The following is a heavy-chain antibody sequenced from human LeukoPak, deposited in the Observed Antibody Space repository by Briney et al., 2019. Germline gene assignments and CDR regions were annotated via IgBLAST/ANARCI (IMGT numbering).Heavy chain of an antibody. Sequence: SETLSLTCTVSGGSISSGSYYWSWIRQPAGKGLEWIGRIYTSGSTNYNPSLKSRVTISVDTSKNQFSLKLSSVTAADTAVYYCARGSYDFWSGYIDYWGQRTLVTVSS. J-gene: IGHJ4*02. CDR3: ARGSYDFWSGYIDY. D-gene: IGHD3-3*01. V-gene: IGHV4-61*02. CDR1: GGSISSGSYY. CDR2: IYTSGST.